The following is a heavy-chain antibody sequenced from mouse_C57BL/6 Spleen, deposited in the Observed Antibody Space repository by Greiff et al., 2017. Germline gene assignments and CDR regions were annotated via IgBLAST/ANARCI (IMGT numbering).Heavy chain of an antibody. D-gene: IGHD2-3*01. CDR2: IHPNSGST. CDR1: GYTFTSYW. V-gene: IGHV1-64*01. CDR3: ARLGDGYYGYYAMDY. J-gene: IGHJ4*01. Sequence: VQLQQPGAELVKPGASVKLSCKASGYTFTSYWMHWVKQRPGQGLEWIGMIHPNSGSTNYNEKFKSKATLTVDQSSSTAYMQLSSLTSEDSAVYYCARLGDGYYGYYAMDYWGQGTSVTVSS.